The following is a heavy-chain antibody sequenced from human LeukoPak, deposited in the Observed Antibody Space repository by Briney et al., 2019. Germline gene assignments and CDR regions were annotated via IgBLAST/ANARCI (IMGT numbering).Heavy chain of an antibody. Sequence: GASVKVSCKASGYTFTSYDINWVRQATGQGLEWVGWMNPNSGTTGYAQKFQGRVTMTRNTSISTAYMELSSLRSEDTAVYYCARATGVAGTLNYYFDYWGQGTLVTVSS. CDR3: ARATGVAGTLNYYFDY. CDR2: MNPNSGTT. D-gene: IGHD6-19*01. CDR1: GYTFTSYD. J-gene: IGHJ4*02. V-gene: IGHV1-8*01.